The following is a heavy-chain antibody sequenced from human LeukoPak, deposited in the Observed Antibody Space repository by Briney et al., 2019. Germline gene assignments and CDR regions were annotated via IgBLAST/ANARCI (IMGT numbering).Heavy chain of an antibody. V-gene: IGHV1-18*01. Sequence: ASVKVSCKASGYTFTSYGISWVRQATGQGLEWMGWISAYNGNTNYAQKLQGRVTMTTDTSTSTAYMELRSLRSDDTAVYYCARARYYYDSSGYSPPDYWGQGTLVTVSS. CDR1: GYTFTSYG. J-gene: IGHJ4*02. CDR3: ARARYYYDSSGYSPPDY. CDR2: ISAYNGNT. D-gene: IGHD3-22*01.